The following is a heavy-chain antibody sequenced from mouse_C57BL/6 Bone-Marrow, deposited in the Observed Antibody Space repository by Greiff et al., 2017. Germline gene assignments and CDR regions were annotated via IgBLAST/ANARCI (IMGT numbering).Heavy chain of an antibody. J-gene: IGHJ4*01. CDR3: AREVIYYGNYGDYAMDY. V-gene: IGHV3-8*01. CDR1: GYSITSDY. CDR2: ISYSGST. Sequence: EVQLQQSGPGLAKPSQTLSLTCSVTGYSITSDYWNWIRKFPGNKLEYMGYISYSGSTYYNPSLKSRISITRDTSKNQYYLQLNSVTTEDTATYYCAREVIYYGNYGDYAMDYWGQGTSVTVSS. D-gene: IGHD2-1*01.